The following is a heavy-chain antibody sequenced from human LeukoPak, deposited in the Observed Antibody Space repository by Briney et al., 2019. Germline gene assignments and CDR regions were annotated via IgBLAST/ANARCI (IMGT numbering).Heavy chain of an antibody. CDR2: ISSSSTYM. CDR3: ARDRSGSYPETYGMDV. D-gene: IGHD1-26*01. CDR1: GFTFSSYS. V-gene: IGHV3-21*01. Sequence: GGSLRLSCVASGFTFSSYSMNWVRQAPGEGLEWVSSISSSSTYMFYGDSMKGRFTISRDNAKSSLYLQMNSLRAEDTAVYYCARDRSGSYPETYGMDVWGQGTTVTVSS. J-gene: IGHJ6*02.